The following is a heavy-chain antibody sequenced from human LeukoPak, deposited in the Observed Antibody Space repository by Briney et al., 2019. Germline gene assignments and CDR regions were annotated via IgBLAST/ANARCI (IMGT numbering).Heavy chain of an antibody. J-gene: IGHJ6*02. CDR2: TRYDGRDK. Sequence: GGSLRLSCAASGFTFDDYAMHWVRQAPGKGLEWVSFTRYDGRDKYYADSVKGRFTISRDNSKNTLYLQMNSLRVEDTAVYYCAKDLWVLGNMAPYGMDVWGQGTTVIVSS. V-gene: IGHV3-30*02. CDR1: GFTFDDYA. CDR3: AKDLWVLGNMAPYGMDV. D-gene: IGHD1-26*01.